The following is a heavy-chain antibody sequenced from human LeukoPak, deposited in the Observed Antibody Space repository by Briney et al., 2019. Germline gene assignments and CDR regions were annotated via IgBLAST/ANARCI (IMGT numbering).Heavy chain of an antibody. CDR3: VRALGTGGTSY. Sequence: PGGSLRLSCAASGFAVSSTDMSWVRQAPGKGLEWVSVIYTGSGTYHSDSVKGRFTISRDSSKDTLYLQMNSLRAEDTAVYYCVRALGTGGTSYWGQGTLVTVSS. CDR1: GFAVSSTD. CDR2: IYTGSGT. V-gene: IGHV3-53*01. J-gene: IGHJ4*02. D-gene: IGHD4-23*01.